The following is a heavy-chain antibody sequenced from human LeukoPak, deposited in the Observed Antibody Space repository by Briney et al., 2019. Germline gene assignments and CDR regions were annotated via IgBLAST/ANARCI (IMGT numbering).Heavy chain of an antibody. J-gene: IGHJ6*04. D-gene: IGHD3-10*02. V-gene: IGHV3-48*03. CDR1: GFTFEDYG. CDR3: AELGITMIGGV. Sequence: PGGSLRLSCAVSGFTFEDYGMNWVRQAPGKGLEWVSYISSSGSTIYYADSVKGRFTISRDNAKNSLYLQMNSLRADDTAVYYCAELGITMIGGVWGKGTTVTISS. CDR2: ISSSGSTI.